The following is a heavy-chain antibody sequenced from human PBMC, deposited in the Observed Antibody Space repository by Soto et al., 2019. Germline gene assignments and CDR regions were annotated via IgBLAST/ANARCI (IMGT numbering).Heavy chain of an antibody. D-gene: IGHD2-2*01. Sequence: PWGSLRLSCAASGFTFISYAISLFRQSPWKGLEWVSAISGSGGSTYYADSVKGRFTISRDNSKNTLCLQMNSLRAEDTAVYYCAKAPEGYCSSTSCYRGYYYYGMDVWGQGTTVTVSS. J-gene: IGHJ6*02. V-gene: IGHV3-23*01. CDR1: GFTFISYA. CDR2: ISGSGGST. CDR3: AKAPEGYCSSTSCYRGYYYYGMDV.